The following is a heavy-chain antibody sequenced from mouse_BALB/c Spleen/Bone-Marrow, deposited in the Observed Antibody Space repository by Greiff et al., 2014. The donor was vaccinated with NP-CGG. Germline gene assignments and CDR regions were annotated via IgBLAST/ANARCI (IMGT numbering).Heavy chain of an antibody. Sequence: QVQLQQSGAELVKPGASVKLSCKASGYTFTSYWMHWMKQRPGQGLEWIGEINPSNGRTNYNEKFKNKATLTVDKSSSTAYMQLSSLTSEDYAVYACSGGNPFDYWGQGTLLIVSA. CDR3: SGGNPFDY. V-gene: IGHV1S81*02. CDR1: GYTFTSYW. D-gene: IGHD2-1*01. J-gene: IGHJ3*01. CDR2: INPSNGRT.